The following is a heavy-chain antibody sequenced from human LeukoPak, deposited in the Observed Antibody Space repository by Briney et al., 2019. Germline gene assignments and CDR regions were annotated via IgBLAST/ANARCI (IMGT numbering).Heavy chain of an antibody. CDR3: ARDSSSWSRGWFDP. Sequence: PGGSLRLSCAASGFTFNNYAMTWVRQAPGKGLEWVSGISISGSSTYYADSVKGRFTISRDNSKNTLYLQMNSLRAEDTAVYYCARDSSSWSRGWFDPWGQGTLVTVSS. CDR2: ISISGSST. J-gene: IGHJ5*02. V-gene: IGHV3-23*01. D-gene: IGHD6-13*01. CDR1: GFTFNNYA.